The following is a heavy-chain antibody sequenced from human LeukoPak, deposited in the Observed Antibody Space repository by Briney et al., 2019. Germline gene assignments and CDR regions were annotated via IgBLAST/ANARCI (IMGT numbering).Heavy chain of an antibody. J-gene: IGHJ6*03. CDR2: INWNGGST. CDR3: ARDGYYYYYMDV. Sequence: GGSLRLSCAASGFTFDDYGMSWVRQAPGKGLEWVSGINWNGGSTGYADSVKGRFTISRDNVKNSLYLQMNSLRAEDTALYYCARDGYYYYYMDVWGKGTTVTVSS. CDR1: GFTFDDYG. V-gene: IGHV3-20*04.